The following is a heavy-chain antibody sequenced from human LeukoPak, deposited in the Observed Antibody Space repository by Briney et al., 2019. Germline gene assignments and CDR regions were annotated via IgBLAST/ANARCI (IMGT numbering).Heavy chain of an antibody. V-gene: IGHV3-74*01. CDR3: TRDKNYAMDV. Sequence: GGSLRLSCAASGFTFNIYWMHWARQAPGKGLVWVARIKSDGISTSYADSVKGRFSISRDNAKNTLYLQVNSLRGEDTAVYYCTRDKNYAMDVWGQGTTVTVSS. CDR1: GFTFNIYW. J-gene: IGHJ6*02. CDR2: IKSDGIST.